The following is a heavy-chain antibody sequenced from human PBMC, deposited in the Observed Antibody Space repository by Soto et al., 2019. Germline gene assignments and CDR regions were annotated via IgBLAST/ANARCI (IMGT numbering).Heavy chain of an antibody. D-gene: IGHD6-19*01. J-gene: IGHJ4*02. V-gene: IGHV1-46*01. CDR2: INPSGGST. Sequence: QVQLVESGAEVREPGASVKVSCRASGYTFTTYYIHWERQAPGQGLEWVGIINPSGGSTSYAQRFQGRVTMTRDTSTSTVYMELSSLTSEDTAVYYCARDRGIAVAAGAIDYWGQGTLVTVSS. CDR1: GYTFTTYY. CDR3: ARDRGIAVAAGAIDY.